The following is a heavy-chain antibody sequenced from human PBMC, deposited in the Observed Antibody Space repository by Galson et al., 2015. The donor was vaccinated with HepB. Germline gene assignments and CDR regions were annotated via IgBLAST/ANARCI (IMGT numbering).Heavy chain of an antibody. CDR3: ARGASYYDWTGYPDEKYCGMDV. CDR2: ISRGGNTR. Sequence: SLRLSCATSGFSFSSFWMNWVRQVPGKGLLWVSRISRGGNTRNYADSVEGRFTIPRDNANNALYLEMNSLRAEDTAVYYCARGASYYDWTGYPDEKYCGMDVWGQGTTVIVSS. V-gene: IGHV3-74*01. D-gene: IGHD3/OR15-3a*01. CDR1: GFSFSSFW. J-gene: IGHJ6*02.